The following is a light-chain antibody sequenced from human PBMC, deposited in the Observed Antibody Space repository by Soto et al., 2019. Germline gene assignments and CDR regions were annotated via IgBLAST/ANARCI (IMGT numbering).Light chain of an antibody. J-gene: IGLJ2*01. CDR1: SSNIGSNY. V-gene: IGLV1-47*01. Sequence: QSVLTQPPSASGTPGQRVTISCSGSSSNIGSNYVYWYQQVPGTAPRLLMYRASQRPSGVPDRFSGSKSGTSASLAISGLRSEDEDDYYCAAWDDTLKGLVFGGGTKVTVL. CDR3: AAWDDTLKGLV. CDR2: RAS.